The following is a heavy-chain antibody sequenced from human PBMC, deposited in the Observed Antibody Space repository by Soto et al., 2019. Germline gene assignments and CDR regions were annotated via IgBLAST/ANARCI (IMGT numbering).Heavy chain of an antibody. J-gene: IGHJ3*02. CDR3: AKAAVPADKGKASFDI. V-gene: IGHV3-23*01. CDR1: GLTFSTYA. Sequence: EVQLLESGGGLVQPGGSLRLSCAASGLTFSTYAMSWVRQAPGKGLEWVSSISGSGGSTYYADSVKGRFTISRDNSKNTLYLQINSLRAEDAAVYFCAKAAVPADKGKASFDIWGQGTMVTVSS. D-gene: IGHD2-2*01. CDR2: ISGSGGST.